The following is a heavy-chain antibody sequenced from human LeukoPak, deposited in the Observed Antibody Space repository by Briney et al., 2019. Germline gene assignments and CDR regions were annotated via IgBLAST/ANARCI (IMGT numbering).Heavy chain of an antibody. J-gene: IGHJ5*02. Sequence: SETLSLTCAVYGGSFSGYYWSWIRQPPGKGLEWIGEINHSGSTNYNPSLKSRVTISVDTSKNQFSLKLSSVTAADTAVYYCARAGYSYGYDSLSWFDPWGQGTLVTVSS. CDR2: INHSGST. CDR1: GGSFSGYY. V-gene: IGHV4-34*01. D-gene: IGHD5-18*01. CDR3: ARAGYSYGYDSLSWFDP.